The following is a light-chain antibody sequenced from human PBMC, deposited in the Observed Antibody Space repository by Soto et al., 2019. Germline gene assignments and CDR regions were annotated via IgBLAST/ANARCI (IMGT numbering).Light chain of an antibody. Sequence: EIVMTQSPVTLSVSPGERATLSCRASQSVRSTYLAWYQQKPGQAPRLLIFGVSNRAAGIPARFSGSGSGTDFTLTISSLEPEDFAVYYCQQRRSWPPWTFGQGTKVDIK. CDR1: QSVRSTY. J-gene: IGKJ1*01. V-gene: IGKV3-11*01. CDR2: GVS. CDR3: QQRRSWPPWT.